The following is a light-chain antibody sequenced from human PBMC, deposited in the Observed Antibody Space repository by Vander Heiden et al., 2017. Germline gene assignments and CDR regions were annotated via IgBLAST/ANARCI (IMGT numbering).Light chain of an antibody. CDR2: ENT. V-gene: IGLV6-57*01. Sequence: KSLLSQPLPVSESPGKTVTISCSRSSGSIASNYVQWYQYRPGSSPTTVIYENTRRPSSVPDRFSGTIDTSSNSASLSISGRVTEDEADYYCQSYDSSDLVLFGGGTKLTVL. CDR1: SGSIASNY. CDR3: QSYDSSDLVL. J-gene: IGLJ2*01.